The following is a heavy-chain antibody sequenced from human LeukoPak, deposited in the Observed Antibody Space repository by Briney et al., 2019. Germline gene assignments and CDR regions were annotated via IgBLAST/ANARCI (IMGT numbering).Heavy chain of an antibody. V-gene: IGHV4-59*01. CDR1: GGSINSYY. J-gene: IGHJ2*01. CDR3: ARNRVFTYWYFDL. CDR2: IYYSGST. Sequence: SETLSLTCTVSGGSINSYYWSWIRQTPGKGLEWIGYIYYSGSTSYTPTLKSRVTISLDTSKNQFSLKLSSVTAADTAVYFCARNRVFTYWYFDLWGRGTLVTVSS. D-gene: IGHD5/OR15-5a*01.